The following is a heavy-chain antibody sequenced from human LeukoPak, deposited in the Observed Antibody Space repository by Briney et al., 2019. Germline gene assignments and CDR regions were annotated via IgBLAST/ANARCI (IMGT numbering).Heavy chain of an antibody. CDR2: ISSSSSYI. CDR3: AREVDLAYCGGDCSSGAFDI. Sequence: GGSLRLSCVASAFTFNNYWMHWVRQAPGKGLEWVSSISSSSSYIYYADSVKGRFTISRDNAKNSLYLQMNSLRAEDTAVYYCAREVDLAYCGGDCSSGAFDIWGQGTMATVSS. V-gene: IGHV3-21*01. D-gene: IGHD2-21*02. J-gene: IGHJ3*02. CDR1: AFTFNNYW.